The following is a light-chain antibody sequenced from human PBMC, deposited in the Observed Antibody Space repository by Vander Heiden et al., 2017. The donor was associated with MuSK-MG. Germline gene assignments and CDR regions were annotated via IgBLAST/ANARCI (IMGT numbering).Light chain of an antibody. CDR2: SAS. Sequence: DIQMTQSPSSLSASVGDRDTITCRASQTITTYLNWYQQKPGKAPNLLIYSASSLQRGVPSRFSGSGSGTDFTLTISSLQPEDFATYYCQQSYSTPHTFGQGTILDIK. V-gene: IGKV1-39*01. CDR3: QQSYSTPHT. CDR1: QTITTY. J-gene: IGKJ2*01.